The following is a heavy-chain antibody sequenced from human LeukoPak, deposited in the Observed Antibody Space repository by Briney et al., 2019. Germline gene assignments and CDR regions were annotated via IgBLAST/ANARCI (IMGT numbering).Heavy chain of an antibody. CDR3: ARGTGALDY. V-gene: IGHV1-2*02. Sequence: GASVKVSCKASGYTFTGYYMHWVRQAPGQGLEWMGWINPNSGGTNYAQKFQGRVTMTRDTSISTAYMELSRLTYDDTAMYYCARGTGALDYWGQGTLVTVSS. J-gene: IGHJ4*02. CDR1: GYTFTGYY. D-gene: IGHD1-1*01. CDR2: INPNSGGT.